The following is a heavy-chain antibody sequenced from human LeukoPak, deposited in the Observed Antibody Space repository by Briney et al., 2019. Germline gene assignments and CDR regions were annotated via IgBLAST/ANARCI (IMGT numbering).Heavy chain of an antibody. CDR1: GFTFSSYA. Sequence: PGGSLRLSCAASGFTFSSYAMSWVRQAPGKGLEWVSGISGSGSSTYNADSVKGRFTISRDNSKDTLHLQMNSLRAEDTAVYYCAKVSGSYYGDYWGQGTLVTVSS. CDR2: ISGSGSST. V-gene: IGHV3-23*01. J-gene: IGHJ4*02. D-gene: IGHD1-26*01. CDR3: AKVSGSYYGDY.